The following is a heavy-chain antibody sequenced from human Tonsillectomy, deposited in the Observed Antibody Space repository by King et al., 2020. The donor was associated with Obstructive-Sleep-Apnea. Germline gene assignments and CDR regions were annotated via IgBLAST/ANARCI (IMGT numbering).Heavy chain of an antibody. D-gene: IGHD4-11*01. CDR1: GASVTNDDYH. CDR3: ARGWTTVTPIDL. Sequence: VQLQQSGPSLVKPSQTLSLTCTVSGASVTNDDYHWNWIRQAPGKGLEWIGYIYYSESTFYNPSLKSRVSISVTTSKSQVSLRLNSVTAADTAVYYCARGWTTVTPIDLWGQGTLVTVTS. V-gene: IGHV4-30-4*01. J-gene: IGHJ4*02. CDR2: IYYSEST.